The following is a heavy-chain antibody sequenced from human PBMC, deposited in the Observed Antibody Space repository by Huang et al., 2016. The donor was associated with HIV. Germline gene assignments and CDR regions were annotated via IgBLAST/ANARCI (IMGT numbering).Heavy chain of an antibody. J-gene: IGHJ4*02. V-gene: IGHV1-8*01. CDR3: ARLTSGWYQDY. Sequence: QVQLVQSGPEVKKPGASVKVSCQTSGYIFSNYDINWVRQAPGQGLQWMGWLNPSSGKTAYGQNSQGRVTLTRSTSTGAAYMVLNSLTSQDTAVYYCARLTSGWYQDYWGQGTLVTVSS. CDR2: LNPSSGKT. D-gene: IGHD6-19*01. CDR1: GYIFSNYD.